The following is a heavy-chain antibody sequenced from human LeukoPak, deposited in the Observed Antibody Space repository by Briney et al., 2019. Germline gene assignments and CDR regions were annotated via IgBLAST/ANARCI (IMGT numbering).Heavy chain of an antibody. CDR3: ASTQGYSYGLLFDY. CDR1: GFKFEDDA. V-gene: IGHV3-53*01. Sequence: GGSLRLSFAASGFKFEDDAMHWVRQAPGKGLEWVSVMYSGGSTYYADSVKGRFTISRDNSKNTLYLQMNSLRAEDTAVYYCASTQGYSYGLLFDYWGQGTLVTVSS. J-gene: IGHJ4*02. D-gene: IGHD5-18*01. CDR2: MYSGGST.